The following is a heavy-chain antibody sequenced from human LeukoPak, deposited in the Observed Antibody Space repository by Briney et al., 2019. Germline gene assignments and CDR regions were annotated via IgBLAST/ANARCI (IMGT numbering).Heavy chain of an antibody. D-gene: IGHD2-2*01. CDR2: VNSHSGNT. J-gene: IGHJ3*02. CDR3: ARGALSTSDVFEI. Sequence: GASVKVSCKASGYTFTSYDINWVRQATGQGLEWMGWVNSHSGNTGYAQKFQGRVTMTRNTSISTAYMELRSLSSEDTAVYYCARGALSTSDVFEIWGQGTMVTVSS. V-gene: IGHV1-8*01. CDR1: GYTFTSYD.